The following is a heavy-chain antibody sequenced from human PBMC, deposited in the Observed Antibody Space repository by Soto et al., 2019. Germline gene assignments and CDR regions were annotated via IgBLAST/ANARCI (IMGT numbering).Heavy chain of an antibody. V-gene: IGHV3-23*01. CDR3: AKDLNDYADYGPFDY. J-gene: IGHJ4*02. D-gene: IGHD4-17*01. CDR2: INGRGGGS. Sequence: GGSLRLSCAASGFTFSTYAMSWVRQAPGKGLEWVSTINGRGGGSDYADSVKGRFTISRDNSKNTLYPQMNSLRAEDTAMYYCAKDLNDYADYGPFDYWGQGTLVTV. CDR1: GFTFSTYA.